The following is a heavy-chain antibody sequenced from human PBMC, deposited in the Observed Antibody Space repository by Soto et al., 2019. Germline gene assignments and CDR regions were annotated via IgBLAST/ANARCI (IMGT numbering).Heavy chain of an antibody. V-gene: IGHV4-4*07. CDR1: GGSISSYY. CDR2: IDTSGTT. Sequence: SETLSLTCTASGGSISSYYVSWIRQSAGKGLEWIGRIDTSGTTNYNPSLKSRVTMSVDASKNHFSLNLSSVTAADTAVYYCARGPRGYVYYHGMDVWGQGTTVTVSS. CDR3: ARGPRGYVYYHGMDV. J-gene: IGHJ6*02. D-gene: IGHD3-10*01.